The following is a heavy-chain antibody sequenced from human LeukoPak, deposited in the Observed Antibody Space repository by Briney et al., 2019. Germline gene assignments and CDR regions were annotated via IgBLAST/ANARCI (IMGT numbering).Heavy chain of an antibody. Sequence: TGGSLRLSCAASGFTFDDYAMHWVRQAPGKGLEWVSAISGSGGSTYYADSVKGGFTISRDNSKNTLYLQMNSLRAEDTAVYYCAKSSTFYYYYSMDVWGKGTTVTVSS. CDR2: ISGSGGST. V-gene: IGHV3-23*01. CDR3: AKSSTFYYYYSMDV. CDR1: GFTFDDYA. J-gene: IGHJ6*03.